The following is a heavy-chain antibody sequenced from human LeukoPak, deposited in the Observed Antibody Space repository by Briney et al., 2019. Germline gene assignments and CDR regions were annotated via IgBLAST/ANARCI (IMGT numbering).Heavy chain of an antibody. J-gene: IGHJ4*02. CDR1: GYTFTGHY. CDR2: INPNSGGT. D-gene: IGHD3-16*01. CDR3: ASAESHDYGET. V-gene: IGHV1-2*02. Sequence: ASVKVSCKASGYTFTGHYTHWVRQAPGQGLEWMGWINPNSGGTQLAQKFQGRVTMARDTSLSTAYVELSRLTSDDTAIYYCASAESHDYGETWGQGTLITVSS.